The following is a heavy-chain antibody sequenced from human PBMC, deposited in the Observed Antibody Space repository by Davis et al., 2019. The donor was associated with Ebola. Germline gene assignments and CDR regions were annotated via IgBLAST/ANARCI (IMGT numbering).Heavy chain of an antibody. CDR2: IYHSGST. D-gene: IGHD5-18*01. CDR3: ARGTTAMVIYFDY. V-gene: IGHV4-30-2*01. CDR1: GGSISSGGYS. J-gene: IGHJ4*02. Sequence: PSETLSLTCAVSGGSISSGGYSWSWIRQPPGKGLEWIGYIYHSGSTYYNPSLKSRVTISVDRSKNQFSLKLSSVTAADTAVHYVARGTTAMVIYFDYWGQGTLVTVSS.